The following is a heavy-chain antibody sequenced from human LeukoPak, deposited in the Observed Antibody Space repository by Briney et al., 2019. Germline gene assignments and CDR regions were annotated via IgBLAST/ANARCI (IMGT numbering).Heavy chain of an antibody. CDR1: GFTFSSHA. CDR3: TTDLGITMVRGVIGDAFDI. Sequence: GGSLRLSCAGSGFTFSSHAMSWVRQAPGKGLEWVGRIKSKTDGGTTDYAAPVEGRFTISRDDSQNTLYLQMNSLKTEDTAVYYCTTDLGITMVRGVIGDAFDIWGQGTMVTVSS. D-gene: IGHD3-10*01. J-gene: IGHJ3*02. V-gene: IGHV3-15*01. CDR2: IKSKTDGGTT.